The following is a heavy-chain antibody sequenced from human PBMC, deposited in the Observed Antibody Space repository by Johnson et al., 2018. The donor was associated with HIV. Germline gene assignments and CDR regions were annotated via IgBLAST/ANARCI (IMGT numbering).Heavy chain of an antibody. Sequence: VQLVESGGGVVQPGRSLRLSCAASGFTFSSYAMHWVRQAPGKGLEWVSRISSDGSSTYYADSVKGRFTISRDNAKNTRFVQMNSLRAEDTAVYYCVRSGPNWAFDFWGQGTMVTVSS. CDR3: VRSGPNWAFDF. J-gene: IGHJ3*01. D-gene: IGHD1-1*01. CDR1: GFTFSSYA. V-gene: IGHV3-74*02. CDR2: ISSDGSST.